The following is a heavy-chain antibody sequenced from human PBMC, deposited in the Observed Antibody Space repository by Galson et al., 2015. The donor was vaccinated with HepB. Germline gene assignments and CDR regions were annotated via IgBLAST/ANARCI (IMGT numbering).Heavy chain of an antibody. Sequence: SLRLSCAASGFAFGSYSMNWVRQAPGKGLEWVSYISSSSSTIYYADSVKGRFTISRDNAKNSLYLQMNSLRAEDTAVYYCARVPPQQLVRRLSWAGTDYWGQGTLVTVSS. CDR3: ARVPPQQLVRRLSWAGTDY. CDR2: ISSSSSTI. D-gene: IGHD6-13*01. V-gene: IGHV3-48*04. CDR1: GFAFGSYS. J-gene: IGHJ4*02.